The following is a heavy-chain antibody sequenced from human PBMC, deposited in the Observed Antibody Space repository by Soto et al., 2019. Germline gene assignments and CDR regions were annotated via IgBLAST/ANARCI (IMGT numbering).Heavy chain of an antibody. D-gene: IGHD3-10*01. J-gene: IGHJ6*02. CDR3: VRGYYYGSGSDPTAYYYGMDV. Sequence: SETLSLTCAFYGGSFSGYYWSLIRQPPGKGLEWIGEINHSGSTNYNPSLKSRVTISADTSKNQFSLKLSSVTAADTAVYYCVRGYYYGSGSDPTAYYYGMDVWGQGTTVTVSS. CDR1: GGSFSGYY. V-gene: IGHV4-34*01. CDR2: INHSGST.